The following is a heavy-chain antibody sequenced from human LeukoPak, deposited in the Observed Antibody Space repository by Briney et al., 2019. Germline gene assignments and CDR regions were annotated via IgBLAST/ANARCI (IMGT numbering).Heavy chain of an antibody. CDR1: GFIFSSYG. D-gene: IGHD6-19*01. CDR2: ISSNGDST. Sequence: TGGSLRLSCSVSGFIFSSYGMHWVRQAPGKGLEYVSAISSNGDSTSYADSVKGRFTISRDNSKNTLYLQMSSLRAEDTAVYYCVKDAIAVAGRGYLDYWGQGTLVTVSS. CDR3: VKDAIAVAGRGYLDY. J-gene: IGHJ4*02. V-gene: IGHV3-64D*09.